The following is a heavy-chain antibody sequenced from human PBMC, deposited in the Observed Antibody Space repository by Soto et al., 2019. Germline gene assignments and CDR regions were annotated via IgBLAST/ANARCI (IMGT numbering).Heavy chain of an antibody. J-gene: IGHJ5*02. CDR3: AHYVSTSPAGWFDP. CDR1: GLSLSTSGEA. V-gene: IGHV2-5*02. Sequence: QITLKESGPTLVKPTQTLTLTCTFSGLSLSTSGEAVGWIRQPPGKALEWLALIYWDDDKRYNPTLKTRLTIIKDTSKNQVVLTLTNMDPVDTATYYCAHYVSTSPAGWFDPWGQGILVTGSS. D-gene: IGHD3-10*02. CDR2: IYWDDDK.